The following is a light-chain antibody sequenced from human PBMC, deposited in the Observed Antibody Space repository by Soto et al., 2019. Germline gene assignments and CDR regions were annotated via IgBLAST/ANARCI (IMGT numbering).Light chain of an antibody. CDR2: AAS. J-gene: IGKJ2*01. CDR3: QQLNSYPHT. V-gene: IGKV1-9*01. Sequence: DIQLTQSPSFLSASVGDRVTITCRASQGISSYLAWYQQKPGKAPKLLIYAASTLQSGVPSRFSGSGSGTEFTLTISSLQPEVFATYYCQQLNSYPHTFGQGTKLEIK. CDR1: QGISSY.